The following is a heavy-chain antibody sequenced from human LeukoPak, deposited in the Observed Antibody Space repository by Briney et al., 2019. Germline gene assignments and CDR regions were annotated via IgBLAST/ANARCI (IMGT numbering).Heavy chain of an antibody. D-gene: IGHD6-13*01. Sequence: PGRSLRLSCAASGSTFDDFAIHWVRQAPGKGLEWVSVINWSGGNVGYADSVKGRFTISRDNAEKSLYLDMNSLTSEDTAVYYCAKGRGSSWSNAEYFDHWGQGTLVTVSS. J-gene: IGHJ1*01. CDR1: GSTFDDFA. CDR2: INWSGGNV. V-gene: IGHV3-9*01. CDR3: AKGRGSSWSNAEYFDH.